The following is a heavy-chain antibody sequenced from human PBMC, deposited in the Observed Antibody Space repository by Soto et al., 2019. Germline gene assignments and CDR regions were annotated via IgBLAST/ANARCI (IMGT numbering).Heavy chain of an antibody. CDR2: ISAYNGNT. CDR1: GYTFTSYG. D-gene: IGHD3-10*01. CDR3: AREGSARYYYYGMDV. V-gene: IGHV1-18*01. Sequence: ASVKVSCKASGYTFTSYGISWVRQAPGQGLEWMGWISAYNGNTNYAQKLQGRVTMTTDTSTSTAYMELRSLRSDDTAIYYCAREGSARYYYYGMDVWGQGPTVTVSS. J-gene: IGHJ6*02.